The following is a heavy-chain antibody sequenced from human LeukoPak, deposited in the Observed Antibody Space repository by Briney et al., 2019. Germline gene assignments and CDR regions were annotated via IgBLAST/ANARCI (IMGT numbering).Heavy chain of an antibody. J-gene: IGHJ4*02. D-gene: IGHD4-17*01. Sequence: PSETLSLTCTVSGGSISSYYWSWIRQPPGKGLEWIGYIYYSGSTNYNPSLKSRVTISVDTSKSQFSLKLSSVTAADTAVYYCARQGDYFYYFDYWGQGTLVTVSS. CDR3: ARQGDYFYYFDY. CDR1: GGSISSYY. V-gene: IGHV4-59*08. CDR2: IYYSGST.